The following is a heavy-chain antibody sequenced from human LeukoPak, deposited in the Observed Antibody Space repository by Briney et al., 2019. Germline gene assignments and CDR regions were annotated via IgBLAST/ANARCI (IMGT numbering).Heavy chain of an antibody. J-gene: IGHJ4*02. Sequence: GGSLRLSCAASGFTFSSYAMSWVRQAPGRGLGWFSGIGGSGGSTYYADSVKGRFTISRDNSKNTLYLQMNSLRAEDTAVYYCAKQPAYGDSFFEYWGQGTLVTVSS. CDR3: AKQPAYGDSFFEY. V-gene: IGHV3-23*01. CDR2: IGGSGGST. D-gene: IGHD4-17*01. CDR1: GFTFSSYA.